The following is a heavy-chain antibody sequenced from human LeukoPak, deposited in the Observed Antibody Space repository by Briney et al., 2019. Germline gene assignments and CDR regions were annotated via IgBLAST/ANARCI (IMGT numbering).Heavy chain of an antibody. D-gene: IGHD3-9*01. V-gene: IGHV3-33*01. CDR2: IWYDGSNK. J-gene: IGHJ4*02. CDR1: GFTFSSYG. CDR3: ARDVLRYFDWLPLDFDY. Sequence: GGSLRLSCAASGFTFSSYGMHWVRQAPGKGLEWVAVIWYDGSNKYYADSVKGRFTISRDNSKNTLYLQMNSLRAEDTAVYYCARDVLRYFDWLPLDFDYWGQGTLVTVSS.